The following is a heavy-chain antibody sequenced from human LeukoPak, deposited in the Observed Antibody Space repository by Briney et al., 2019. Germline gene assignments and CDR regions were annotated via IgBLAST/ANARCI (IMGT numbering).Heavy chain of an antibody. D-gene: IGHD3-10*01. CDR1: GGSINSTNYY. J-gene: IGHJ4*02. Sequence: PSETLSLTCTVSGGSINSTNYYWGWIRQPPGKGLEWIGSIYYSGSTYYNSSLKSRVTISVDTSRNQFSLKLSSVTAADTAVYYCARLVWFGELDVDYWGQGTLVTVSS. CDR3: ARLVWFGELDVDY. V-gene: IGHV4-39*07. CDR2: IYYSGST.